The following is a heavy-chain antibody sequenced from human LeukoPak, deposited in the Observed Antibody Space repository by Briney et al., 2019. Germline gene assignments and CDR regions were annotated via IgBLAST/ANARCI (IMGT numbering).Heavy chain of an antibody. Sequence: ASVKVSCKASGYTFTSYDINWVRQATGQGLEWMGWMNPNSGNTGYAQKFQGRVTITRNTSISTAYMELSSLRSEDTAVYYCARTPTANIVLVKADFFEVWGQGILVTVSS. D-gene: IGHD2-8*02. CDR1: GYTFTSYD. CDR2: MNPNSGNT. V-gene: IGHV1-8*03. CDR3: ARTPTANIVLVKADFFEV. J-gene: IGHJ4*02.